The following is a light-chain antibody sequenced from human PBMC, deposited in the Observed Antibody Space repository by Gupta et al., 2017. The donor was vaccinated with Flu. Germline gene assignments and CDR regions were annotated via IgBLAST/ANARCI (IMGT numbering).Light chain of an antibody. J-gene: IGLJ1*01. CDR1: SSDVGGYNY. V-gene: IGLV2-8*01. CDR3: SSFAGSSNV. CDR2: EVT. Sequence: GTSSDVGGYNYVSWYQQHPGKAPKLIIYEVTKRPSGVPDRFSGSKSGNTASLTVSGLQAEDEADYYCSSFAGSSNVFGTGTKVSVL.